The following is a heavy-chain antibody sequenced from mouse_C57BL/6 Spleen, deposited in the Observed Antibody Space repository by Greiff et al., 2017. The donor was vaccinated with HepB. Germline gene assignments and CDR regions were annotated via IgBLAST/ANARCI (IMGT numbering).Heavy chain of an antibody. CDR2: FYPGSGSI. D-gene: IGHD1-3*01. CDR3: ARHEESSLPGNYFDY. J-gene: IGHJ2*01. Sequence: VQRVESGAELVKPGASVKLSCKASGYTFTEYTIHWVKQRSGQGLEWIGWFYPGSGSIKYNEKFKDKATLTADKSSSTVYMELSRLTSEDSAVYFCARHEESSLPGNYFDYWGQGTTLTVSS. V-gene: IGHV1-62-2*01. CDR1: GYTFTEYT.